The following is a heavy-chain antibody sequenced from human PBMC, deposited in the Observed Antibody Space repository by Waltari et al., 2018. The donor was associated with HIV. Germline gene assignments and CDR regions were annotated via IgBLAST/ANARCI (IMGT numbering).Heavy chain of an antibody. V-gene: IGHV3-72*01. CDR3: TTSAIGNIFDN. J-gene: IGHJ4*02. CDR1: GLALSDSH. Sequence: EVQLVESGGGLVQPGGSLRLSCEASGLALSDSHMDWVRQAPGKGLEWVGRIRNKPSSYTTEYAASVKGRFSISRDDSRNSLYLQMNSLKTEDTAVYYCTTSAIGNIFDNWGQGTLVTVSS. D-gene: IGHD1-1*01. CDR2: IRNKPSSYTT.